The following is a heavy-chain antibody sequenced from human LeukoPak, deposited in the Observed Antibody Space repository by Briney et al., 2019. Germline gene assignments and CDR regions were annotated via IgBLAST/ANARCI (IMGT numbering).Heavy chain of an antibody. D-gene: IGHD3-22*01. CDR1: GDFISSGDYY. J-gene: IGHJ3*02. CDR2: TSSSGST. CDR3: ARGPYSYDSSGAFDI. V-gene: IGHV4-61*02. Sequence: SETLSLTCTVSGDFISSGDYYWSWIRQPAGKGLEWIGRTSSSGSTNYNPSLKSRVTISVDTSKNQFSLKLSSVTAADTAVYFCARGPYSYDSSGAFDIWGQGTMVTVSS.